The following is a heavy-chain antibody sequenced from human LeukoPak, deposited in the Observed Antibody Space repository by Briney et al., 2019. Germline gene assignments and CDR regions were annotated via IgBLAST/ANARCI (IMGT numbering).Heavy chain of an antibody. CDR2: IYMSGST. CDR3: ARDYSSAWYRDFFDH. D-gene: IGHD6-19*01. J-gene: IGHJ4*02. CDR1: GGSISSYY. V-gene: IGHV4-4*07. Sequence: PSETLSLTCTVSGGSISSYYWSWVRQPAGKGLEWIGRIYMSGSTNYNPSLMSRVTMSVDTSKNQFSLKLNSVTAADTAVYYCARDYSSAWYRDFFDHWGQGILVTVSS.